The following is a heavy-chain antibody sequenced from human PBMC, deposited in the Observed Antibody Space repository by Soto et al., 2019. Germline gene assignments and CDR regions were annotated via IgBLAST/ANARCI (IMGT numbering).Heavy chain of an antibody. Sequence: EVHLLQSGGGLVQPGGSLRLSCAASGFSFSSFALSWVRQSPGKGLEWVAAVSGRGGDTYYANSVKGRFTISRDNSQNTLFLQMNSLRAEDSAIDYCAKDPNYDFCSGLSAVYCDYWGQGNLVPVSS. CDR1: GFSFSSFA. CDR2: VSGRGGDT. CDR3: AKDPNYDFCSGLSAVYCDY. V-gene: IGHV3-23*01. J-gene: IGHJ4*02. D-gene: IGHD3-3*01.